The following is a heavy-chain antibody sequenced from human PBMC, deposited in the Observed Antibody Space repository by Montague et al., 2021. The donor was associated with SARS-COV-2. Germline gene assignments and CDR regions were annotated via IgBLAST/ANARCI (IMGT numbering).Heavy chain of an antibody. CDR1: GGSISSYY. Sequence: SETLSLTCTVSGGSISSYYWSWIRQPPGKGLEWIGYIYYSGSTSYNPSLKSRVTISVDTSKNQFSLKLSSVTAADTAVYYCARGSGWRGNAFDIWGQGTMVTVSS. CDR2: IYYSGST. J-gene: IGHJ3*02. CDR3: ARGSGWRGNAFDI. D-gene: IGHD6-19*01. V-gene: IGHV4-59*01.